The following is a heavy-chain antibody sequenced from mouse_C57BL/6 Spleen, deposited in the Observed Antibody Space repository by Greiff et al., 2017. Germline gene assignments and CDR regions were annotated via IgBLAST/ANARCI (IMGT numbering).Heavy chain of an antibody. V-gene: IGHV5-4*01. CDR3: ARAYYYAMDY. Sequence: EVHLVESGGGLVKPGGSLKLSCAASGFTFSSYAMSWVRQTPEKRLEWVATISDGGSYTYYPDNVKGRFTISRDIAKNNLYLQMSHLKSEDTAMYYCARAYYYAMDYWGQGTSVTVSS. J-gene: IGHJ4*01. CDR1: GFTFSSYA. D-gene: IGHD2-10*01. CDR2: ISDGGSYT.